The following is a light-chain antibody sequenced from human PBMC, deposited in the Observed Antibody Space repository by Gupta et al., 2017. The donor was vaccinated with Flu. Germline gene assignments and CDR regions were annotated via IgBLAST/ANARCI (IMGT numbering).Light chain of an antibody. Sequence: DIQMTESPSTLSASIGDRVTITCLASQTVSYWLVWYQQKPGKAPKLLIYMASKSQSGVPSRFSATGSGTEFTLTINDLQPDDSASYYCQQYNRHPFTFGRGTRLEI. J-gene: IGKJ2*01. CDR1: QTVSYW. V-gene: IGKV1-5*03. CDR3: QQYNRHPFT. CDR2: MAS.